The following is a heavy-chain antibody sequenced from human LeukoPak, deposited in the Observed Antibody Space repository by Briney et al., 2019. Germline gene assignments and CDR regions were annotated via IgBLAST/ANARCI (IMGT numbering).Heavy chain of an antibody. J-gene: IGHJ4*02. D-gene: IGHD2-2*01. CDR1: GFTFSNYW. CDR2: INSDGSST. Sequence: GGSMRLSCAASGFTFSNYWMHWVRQAPGKGLVWVSRINSDGSSTSYADSVKGRFTISRDNAKNTLYLQMNSLRAEDTAVYYCARGSYQVLYFDYWGQGTLVTVSS. V-gene: IGHV3-74*01. CDR3: ARGSYQVLYFDY.